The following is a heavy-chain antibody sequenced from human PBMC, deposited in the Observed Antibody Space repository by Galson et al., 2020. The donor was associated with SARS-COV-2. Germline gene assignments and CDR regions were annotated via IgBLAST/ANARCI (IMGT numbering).Heavy chain of an antibody. D-gene: IGHD5-12*01. CDR1: GLNFRDNY. J-gene: IGHJ2*01. Sequence: GESLKISCAASGLNFRDNYMSWIRQAPGKGLEWLAFFSHSGISLYYASSVEGRFTISRDNAKHSLSLQMNRLRVDDTAVYYCARALHGYMLFVRWVRCTLVIVSS. CDR3: ARALHGYMLFVR. V-gene: IGHV3-11*04. CDR2: FSHSGISL.